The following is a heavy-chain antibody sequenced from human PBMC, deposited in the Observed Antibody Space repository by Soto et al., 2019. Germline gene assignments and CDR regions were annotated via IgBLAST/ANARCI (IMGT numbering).Heavy chain of an antibody. Sequence: PSETLSLTCTVSGDSINNYYWSWLRQPPGKGLEWIGYIYYSGSTNYNPSLKSRVTISVDTSKNQFSLKLSSMTAADTAVYYCARILWFGEFYFDYWGQGTLVTVSS. CDR1: GDSINNYY. CDR2: IYYSGST. J-gene: IGHJ4*02. CDR3: ARILWFGEFYFDY. V-gene: IGHV4-59*01. D-gene: IGHD3-10*01.